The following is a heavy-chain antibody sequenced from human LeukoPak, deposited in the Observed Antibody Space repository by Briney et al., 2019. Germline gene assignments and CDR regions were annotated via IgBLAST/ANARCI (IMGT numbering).Heavy chain of an antibody. D-gene: IGHD3-10*01. CDR1: GGSISSGGYY. V-gene: IGHV4-31*03. CDR2: IYYSGST. J-gene: IGHJ6*02. Sequence: SQTLSLTCTVSGGSISSGGYYWSWIRQHPGKGLEWIGYIYYSGSTYYNPSLKSRVTISVDTSKNQFSLKLSSVTAADTAVYYCARVSKGRNYYGSGSHGLYGMDVWGQGTTVTVSS. CDR3: ARVSKGRNYYGSGSHGLYGMDV.